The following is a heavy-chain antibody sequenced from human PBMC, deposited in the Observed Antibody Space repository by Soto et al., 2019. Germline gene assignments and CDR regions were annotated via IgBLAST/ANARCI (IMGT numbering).Heavy chain of an antibody. V-gene: IGHV4-30-4*01. D-gene: IGHD2-2*01. J-gene: IGHJ3*01. CDR1: GGSITSDNSF. CDR3: ASEVIMPFRPRAEDAFDL. Sequence: QVQLQEAGPGLVKPSQTLSLTCTVSGGSITSDNSFWSWIRQPPGKGLEWFGYILYSGTVYYKPYLKSRVTISIHKANNTFSRNPTSVTADVAAMYYCASEVIMPFRPRAEDAFDLWGQGTMVTVSS. CDR2: ILYSGTV.